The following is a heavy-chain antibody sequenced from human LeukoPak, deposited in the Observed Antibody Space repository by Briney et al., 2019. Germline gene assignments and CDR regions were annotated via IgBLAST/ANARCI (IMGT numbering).Heavy chain of an antibody. J-gene: IGHJ4*02. CDR3: ARVSGYDWESFYDY. CDR2: IYYSGST. Sequence: SETLSLACTVFGGSISSSSYYWGRIRQPPGKGLEWIGSIYYSGSTYYNPSLKSRVTISVDTSKKQFSLKLRSVTAADTAVYYCARVSGYDWESFYDYWGQGTLVTVSS. CDR1: GGSISSSSYY. V-gene: IGHV4-39*07. D-gene: IGHD5-12*01.